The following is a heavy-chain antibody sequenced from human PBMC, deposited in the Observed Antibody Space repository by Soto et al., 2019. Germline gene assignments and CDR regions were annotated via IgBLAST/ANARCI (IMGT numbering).Heavy chain of an antibody. Sequence: SETLSLTCTVSGGSISSYYWSWIRQPPGKGLEWIGYIYYSGITKYNPSLKSRVSMSVDTSKNQFSLRLISVTAADTAKYFCAREGNLGRWLQPLDFWGQGTLVTVSS. CDR1: GGSISSYY. J-gene: IGHJ4*02. CDR2: IYYSGIT. D-gene: IGHD5-12*01. V-gene: IGHV4-59*01. CDR3: AREGNLGRWLQPLDF.